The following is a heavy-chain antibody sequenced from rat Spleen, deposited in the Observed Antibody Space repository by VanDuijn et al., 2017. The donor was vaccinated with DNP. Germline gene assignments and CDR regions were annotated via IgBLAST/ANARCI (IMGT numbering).Heavy chain of an antibody. CDR3: KLGGAY. CDR2: ITNSGSDT. V-gene: IGHV5S13*01. CDR1: GLTFSNYA. Sequence: EVQLVESGGGLVQPGRSLKLSCAASGLTFSNYAMAWVRQAPTKCLEWVASITNSGSDTKYRDSVQGRFTISRDNAKNTLYLQMDSLRSEDTATYYCKLGGAYWGQGVMVTVSS. J-gene: IGHJ2*01. D-gene: IGHD5-1*01.